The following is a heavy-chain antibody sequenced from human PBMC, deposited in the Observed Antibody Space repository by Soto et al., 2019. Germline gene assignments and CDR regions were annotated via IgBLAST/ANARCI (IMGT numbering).Heavy chain of an antibody. CDR3: ARGGYYDSSGSRNYYYYGMNV. J-gene: IGHJ6*02. CDR1: GYRFTSYG. Sequence: ASVMVCCKACGYRFTSYGISLVRQAPRQGLEWLGWISAYDGNTNYAQILQGRVSMTTDTSANTAYMELRSLRADDTAMYYCARGGYYDSSGSRNYYYYGMNVWGQGTTVTVS. V-gene: IGHV1-18*01. D-gene: IGHD3-22*01. CDR2: ISAYDGNT.